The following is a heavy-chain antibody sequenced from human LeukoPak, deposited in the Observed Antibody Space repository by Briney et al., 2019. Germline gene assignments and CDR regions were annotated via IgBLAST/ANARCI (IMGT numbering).Heavy chain of an antibody. D-gene: IGHD2-2*01. Sequence: GGSLRLSCEVSGFTFSNYWMTWVRQAPGKGLEWVANIKQDGTEKYYVDSVKGRFTISRDNSKNTVYLQMNSLRAEDTAVYCCTRDSYCSSTSCYRGHFDSWGQGTLVTVSS. CDR3: TRDSYCSSTSCYRGHFDS. V-gene: IGHV3-7*01. J-gene: IGHJ4*02. CDR2: IKQDGTEK. CDR1: GFTFSNYW.